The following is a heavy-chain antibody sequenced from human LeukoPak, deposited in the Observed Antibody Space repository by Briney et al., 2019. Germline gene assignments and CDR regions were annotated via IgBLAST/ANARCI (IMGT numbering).Heavy chain of an antibody. Sequence: GGSLRLSCTASGLTLSNYWMIWVRQAPGKGLQWVAKIKQDGSEKYYVDSVKGRFTISRDNAENSLYLQMNSLRVGDTAVYYCAARSSGNPYFWGQGTLVTVSS. CDR1: GLTLSNYW. CDR2: IKQDGSEK. CDR3: AARSSGNPYF. J-gene: IGHJ4*02. V-gene: IGHV3-7*03. D-gene: IGHD1-26*01.